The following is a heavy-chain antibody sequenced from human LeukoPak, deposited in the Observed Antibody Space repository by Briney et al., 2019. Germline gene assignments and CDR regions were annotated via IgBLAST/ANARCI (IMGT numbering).Heavy chain of an antibody. Sequence: AGGSLRLSCAASGFTFSDHCMDWVRQAPGKGLEWVGRTRNKANSYTTEYAASVKGRFTISRDDSKNSLYLQMNSLKTEDTAVYYCAKDFRGGSYLDYWGQGTLVTVSS. CDR1: GFTFSDHC. V-gene: IGHV3-72*01. J-gene: IGHJ4*02. D-gene: IGHD3-16*02. CDR3: AKDFRGGSYLDY. CDR2: TRNKANSYTT.